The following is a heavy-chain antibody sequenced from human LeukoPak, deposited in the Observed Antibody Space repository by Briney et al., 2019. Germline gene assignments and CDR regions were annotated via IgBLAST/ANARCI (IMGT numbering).Heavy chain of an antibody. D-gene: IGHD1-26*01. CDR2: IYSGGST. J-gene: IGHJ4*02. Sequence: GGSLRLSCAASGFTVSSNYMSWVRQAPGKGLEWVSVIYSGGSTYYADSVKGRFTIARDNSKSTLYLQMNSLRADDAAIYYCTKDTLSGSYYRPLEYWGLGTLVTVSS. CDR1: GFTVSSNY. CDR3: TKDTLSGSYYRPLEY. V-gene: IGHV3-53*01.